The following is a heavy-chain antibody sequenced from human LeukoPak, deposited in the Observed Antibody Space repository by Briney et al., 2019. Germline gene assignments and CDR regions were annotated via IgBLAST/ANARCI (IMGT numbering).Heavy chain of an antibody. V-gene: IGHV4-39*01. D-gene: IGHD1-26*01. CDR1: GGSISSSSYY. CDR3: ASIVGATFLDF. Sequence: SETLSLTCTVSGGSISSSSYYWGWIRQTPGKGLEWIGSIYYSGSTFYSPSLKSRVTISVDTSKNQFSLKLTSVTAADTAVYYCASIVGATFLDFWGQGTLVTVSS. J-gene: IGHJ4*02. CDR2: IYYSGST.